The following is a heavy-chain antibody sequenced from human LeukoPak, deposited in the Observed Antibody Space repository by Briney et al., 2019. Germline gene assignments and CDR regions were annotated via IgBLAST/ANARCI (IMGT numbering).Heavy chain of an antibody. V-gene: IGHV3-66*02. Sequence: GSLRLSCAASGFTVSNNYMTWVRQAPGKGLEWVSIIYSGGDTYYADSVRGRFTISRDNSKNTLYLQMNSLRPEDTAVYYCASTNWSRSNYFDPWGQGTLVTVSS. CDR3: ASTNWSRSNYFDP. J-gene: IGHJ5*02. CDR2: IYSGGDT. D-gene: IGHD4/OR15-4a*01. CDR1: GFTVSNNY.